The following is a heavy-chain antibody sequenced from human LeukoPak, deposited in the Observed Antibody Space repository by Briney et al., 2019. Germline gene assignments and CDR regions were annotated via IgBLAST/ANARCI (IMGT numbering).Heavy chain of an antibody. CDR2: IYYTGST. D-gene: IGHD6-13*01. CDR1: GGSISSYY. Sequence: SETLSLTCTVSGGSISSYYWSWIRQPPGKGLEWIGYIYYTGSTNYNPSLKSRVTISVDTSKNQFSLYLSSVTAADTAVYYCAKMRQAATGGPWYFDLWGRGTLVTVSS. V-gene: IGHV4-59*01. J-gene: IGHJ2*01. CDR3: AKMRQAATGGPWYFDL.